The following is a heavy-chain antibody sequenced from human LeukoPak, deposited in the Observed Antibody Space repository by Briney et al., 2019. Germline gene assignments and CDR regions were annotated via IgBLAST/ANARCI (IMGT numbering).Heavy chain of an antibody. CDR2: INSDGSST. J-gene: IGHJ6*03. D-gene: IGHD3-3*01. Sequence: GGSLRLSCAASGFTFSSYWMHWVRQAPGKGLLWVSRINSDGSSTSYADSVKGRFTISRDNAKNTLYLQLNSLRAEDTAVYYCARGGRFLEWLLYPHYYYMDVWGKGTTVTVSS. V-gene: IGHV3-74*01. CDR3: ARGGRFLEWLLYPHYYYMDV. CDR1: GFTFSSYW.